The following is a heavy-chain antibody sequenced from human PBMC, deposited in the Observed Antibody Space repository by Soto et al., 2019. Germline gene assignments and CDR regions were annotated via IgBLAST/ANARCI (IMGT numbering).Heavy chain of an antibody. CDR1: GGSFSGYY. J-gene: IGHJ6*02. D-gene: IGHD6-13*01. Sequence: SLTCAVYGGSFSGYYWSWIRQPPGKGLEWIGEINHSGSTNYNPSLKSRVTISVDTSKNQFSLKLSSVTAADTAVYYCAKRSVGRSSRSGQNYYGMDVWGQGTTVTVSS. CDR3: AKRSVGRSSRSGQNYYGMDV. CDR2: INHSGST. V-gene: IGHV4-34*01.